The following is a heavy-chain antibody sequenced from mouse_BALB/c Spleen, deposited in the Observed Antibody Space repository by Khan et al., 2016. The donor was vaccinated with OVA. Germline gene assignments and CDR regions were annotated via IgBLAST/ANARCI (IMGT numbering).Heavy chain of an antibody. J-gene: IGHJ2*01. CDR2: ISYSGST. V-gene: IGHV3-2*02. CDR3: ARTARIKY. D-gene: IGHD1-2*01. Sequence: EVQLQESGPGLVKPSQSLSLTCTVTGYSITSGYGWNWIRQFPGNKLEWMGYISYSGSTNYNPSLKSRISITRDTSKNQVFLQWNSVTTEYTATYYCARTARIKYWGQGTTLTVSS. CDR1: GYSITSGYG.